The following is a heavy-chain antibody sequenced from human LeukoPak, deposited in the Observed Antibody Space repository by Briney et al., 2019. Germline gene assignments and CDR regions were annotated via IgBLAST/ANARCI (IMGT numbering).Heavy chain of an antibody. J-gene: IGHJ4*02. D-gene: IGHD2-21*02. Sequence: LSGGSLRLSCAASGFTFDDYAMRWVRQAPGKGLEWVSGISWNSGNIGYADSVKGRFTISRDNTKNSLYLQMNSLRTEDTALYYCTKDWGDCGGDCYNFDFWGQGTLVTVSS. V-gene: IGHV3-9*01. CDR2: ISWNSGNI. CDR1: GFTFDDYA. CDR3: TKDWGDCGGDCYNFDF.